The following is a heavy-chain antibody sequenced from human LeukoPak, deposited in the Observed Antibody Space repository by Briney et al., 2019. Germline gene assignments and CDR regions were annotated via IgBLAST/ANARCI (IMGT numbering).Heavy chain of an antibody. D-gene: IGHD1-1*01. V-gene: IGHV3-73*01. CDR1: GFTFSGSA. CDR3: TPPVESELEIPTDY. CDR2: IRIKANNYAT. Sequence: GGSLKLSCAASGFTFSGSAMHWVRQASGKGLEWVGRIRIKANNYATAYAASVKGRVTISRDDSKNTAYLQMTSLKTEDTGVYYCTPPVESELEIPTDYWGQRTLVSVS. J-gene: IGHJ4*02.